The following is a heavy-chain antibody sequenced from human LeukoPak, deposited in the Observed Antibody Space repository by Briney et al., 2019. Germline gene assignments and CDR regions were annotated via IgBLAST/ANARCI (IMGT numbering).Heavy chain of an antibody. CDR2: IYYSGST. Sequence: SETLSLTCTVSGGSIGSYYWSWIRQPPGKGLEWIGYIYYSGSTNYNPSLKSRVTISVDTSKNQFSLKLSSVTAADTAVYYCAREGHGSGSYDYWGQGTLVTVSS. J-gene: IGHJ4*02. D-gene: IGHD3-10*01. CDR3: AREGHGSGSYDY. CDR1: GGSIGSYY. V-gene: IGHV4-59*01.